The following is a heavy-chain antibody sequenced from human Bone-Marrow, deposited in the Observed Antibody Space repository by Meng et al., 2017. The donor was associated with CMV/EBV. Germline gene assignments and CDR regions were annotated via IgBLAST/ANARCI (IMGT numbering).Heavy chain of an antibody. V-gene: IGHV3-23*01. CDR3: ASRIAARPDDAFDI. CDR2: ISGSGGST. Sequence: GESLKISCAASGFTFSSYAMSWVRQAPGKGLEWVSAISGSGGSTYYADSVKGRFTISRDNSKNTLYLQMNSLRAEDTAVYYCASRIAARPDDAFDIWGQGTMVTVSS. CDR1: GFTFSSYA. J-gene: IGHJ3*02. D-gene: IGHD6-6*01.